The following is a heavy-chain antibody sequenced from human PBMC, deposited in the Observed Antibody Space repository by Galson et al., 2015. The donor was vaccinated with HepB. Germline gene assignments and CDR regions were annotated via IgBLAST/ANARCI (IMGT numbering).Heavy chain of an antibody. J-gene: IGHJ4*02. D-gene: IGHD6-19*01. V-gene: IGHV3-23*01. CDR3: AKDERVAVAGMSQPSNTYYFDY. CDR1: GFTFSSYA. Sequence: SLRLSCAASGFTFSSYAMSWVRQAPGKGLEWVSAISGSGGSTYYADSVKGRFTISRDNSKNTLYLQMNSLRAEDTAVYYCAKDERVAVAGMSQPSNTYYFDYWGQGTLVTVSS. CDR2: ISGSGGST.